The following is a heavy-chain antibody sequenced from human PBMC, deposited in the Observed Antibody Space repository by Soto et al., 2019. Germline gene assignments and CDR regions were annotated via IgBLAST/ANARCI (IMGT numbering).Heavy chain of an antibody. Sequence: GSLRLSCAASGXTASSYGMHWVRQAPGKGLELVAVISYDGSNKYYADSVKCRFTISRDNSKNTLYLQMNSLRAEETAVYYCAKGRYCSGGSCYRKSDFEYWGQGTMVNVSS. J-gene: IGHJ4*02. CDR1: GXTASSYG. D-gene: IGHD2-15*01. CDR3: AKGRYCSGGSCYRKSDFEY. CDR2: ISYDGSNK. V-gene: IGHV3-30*18.